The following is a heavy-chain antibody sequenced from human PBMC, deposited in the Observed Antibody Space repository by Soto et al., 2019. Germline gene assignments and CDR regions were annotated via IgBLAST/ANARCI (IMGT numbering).Heavy chain of an antibody. V-gene: IGHV3-23*01. D-gene: IGHD3-16*02. Sequence: GGSLRLSCAASGFTFSYYAMSWVRQAPGKGLEWVSGISGGGDNTYYADSVKDRFTISRDNSKNTLYLQMNSLTAEDTAVYFCAKDLLMITFGGVIAHFDCWGQGTLVTVSS. CDR1: GFTFSYYA. J-gene: IGHJ4*02. CDR2: ISGGGDNT. CDR3: AKDLLMITFGGVIAHFDC.